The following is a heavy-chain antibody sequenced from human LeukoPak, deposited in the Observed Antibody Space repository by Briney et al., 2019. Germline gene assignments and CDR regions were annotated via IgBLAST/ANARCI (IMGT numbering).Heavy chain of an antibody. Sequence: SETLSLTCTVSDHSISSGYSWGWIRQAPGEGLEWIGNIHHSGSTYYNPSLKSRVTSSVDTSKNQFSLKLSSVTAADTAVYYCARVWGQWPKGGFDIWGQGTTVTVSS. CDR3: ARVWGQWPKGGFDI. D-gene: IGHD6-19*01. V-gene: IGHV4-38-2*02. J-gene: IGHJ3*02. CDR2: IHHSGST. CDR1: DHSISSGYS.